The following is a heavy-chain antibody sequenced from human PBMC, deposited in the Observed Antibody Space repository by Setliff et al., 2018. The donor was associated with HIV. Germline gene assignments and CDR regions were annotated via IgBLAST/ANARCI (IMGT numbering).Heavy chain of an antibody. J-gene: IGHJ4*02. CDR1: GASSSSHY. CDR2: VYNSGTT. D-gene: IGHD3-10*01. V-gene: IGHV4-59*08. CDR3: ARVGYHGSGRYLFDY. Sequence: SETLSLTCTVSGASSSSHYWSWIRQPPGKAPEWIGYVYNSGTTKYNTSLKSGVTISVDTSKNQFSLNLSSVTAAETAVYYCARVGYHGSGRYLFDYWGQGTLVTVSS.